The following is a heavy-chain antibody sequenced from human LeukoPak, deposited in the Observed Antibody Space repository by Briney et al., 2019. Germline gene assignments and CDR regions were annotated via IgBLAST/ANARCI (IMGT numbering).Heavy chain of an antibody. V-gene: IGHV3-15*01. CDR1: GFTFSSYS. Sequence: GGSLRLSCAASGFTFSSYSMNWVRQAPGKGLEWVGRIKSKTDGGTTDYAAPVKGRFTISRDDSKNTLYLQMNSLKTEDTAVYYCTTDLPNCSGGSCYQGSVDYWGQGTLVTVSS. CDR3: TTDLPNCSGGSCYQGSVDY. D-gene: IGHD2-15*01. J-gene: IGHJ4*02. CDR2: IKSKTDGGTT.